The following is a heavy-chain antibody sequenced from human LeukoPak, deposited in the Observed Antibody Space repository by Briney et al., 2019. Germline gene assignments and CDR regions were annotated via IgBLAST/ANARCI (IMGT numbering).Heavy chain of an antibody. J-gene: IGHJ4*02. CDR2: ISHDGGNI. Sequence: GGSLRLSCAASGFTFSIYAMHWVRQAPGKGLEWVAFISHDGGNIYYEDSVKGRLTISRDNSKNTLYLQMNSLRAEDTAVYYCAREECSSSSCYTFDHWGQGTLVTVSS. V-gene: IGHV3-30*01. D-gene: IGHD2-2*02. CDR3: AREECSSSSCYTFDH. CDR1: GFTFSIYA.